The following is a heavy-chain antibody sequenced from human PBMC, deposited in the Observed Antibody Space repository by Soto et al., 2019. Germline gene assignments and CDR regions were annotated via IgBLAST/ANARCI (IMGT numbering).Heavy chain of an antibody. Sequence: PGGSLRLSCAASGFTFSSYAMHWVRQAPGEGLEWVAVISYDGSNKYYADSVKGRFTISRDNSKNTLYLQMNSLRAEDTAVYYCAREGGGYCSGGSRYLTGDAFDIWGQGTMVTVSS. CDR2: ISYDGSNK. D-gene: IGHD2-15*01. J-gene: IGHJ3*02. CDR3: AREGGGYCSGGSRYLTGDAFDI. CDR1: GFTFSSYA. V-gene: IGHV3-30-3*01.